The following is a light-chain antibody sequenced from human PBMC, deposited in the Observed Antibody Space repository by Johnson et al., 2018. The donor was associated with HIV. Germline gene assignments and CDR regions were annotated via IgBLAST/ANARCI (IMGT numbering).Light chain of an antibody. CDR3: GTWDSRLTSYV. Sequence: QSVLTQPPSVSAAPGQKVTVSCSGSSSNIGNNYVSWYQQLPGTAPKLLIYDNNKRPSGIPGRFSGSKSGPSATLGITGLQTGDEADYYCGTWDSRLTSYVFGSGTTIPVL. V-gene: IGLV1-51*01. CDR2: DNN. J-gene: IGLJ1*01. CDR1: SSNIGNNY.